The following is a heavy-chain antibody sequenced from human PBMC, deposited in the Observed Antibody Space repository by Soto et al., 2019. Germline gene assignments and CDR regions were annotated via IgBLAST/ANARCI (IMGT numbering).Heavy chain of an antibody. CDR3: ARDGRGLGKLSLFEY. D-gene: IGHD3-16*01. CDR1: GFNVNTDY. Sequence: GGSLRLSCAASGFNVNTDYMNWVRQTPGKGLEWVSFIYNGESTHYADSVKGRFTISSDKSKNTLYLQMNSLRVEDTAVYYCARDGRGLGKLSLFEYWGQGTLVTVSS. V-gene: IGHV3-53*01. J-gene: IGHJ4*02. CDR2: IYNGEST.